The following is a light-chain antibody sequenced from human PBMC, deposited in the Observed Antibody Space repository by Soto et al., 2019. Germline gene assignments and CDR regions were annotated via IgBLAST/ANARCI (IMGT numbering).Light chain of an antibody. V-gene: IGKV3-15*01. Sequence: EIVMTQSPGTLSVSPGERATLSCRASKSVSSNLAWYRQKPGQAPRLLIYGASTRATGIPARFSGSGSGTEFTLTISSLQSEDFAVYYCQQYNNWPPWTFGQGTKVEIK. CDR3: QQYNNWPPWT. J-gene: IGKJ1*01. CDR1: KSVSSN. CDR2: GAS.